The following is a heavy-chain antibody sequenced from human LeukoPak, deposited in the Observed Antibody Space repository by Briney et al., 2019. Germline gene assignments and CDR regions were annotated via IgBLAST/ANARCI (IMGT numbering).Heavy chain of an antibody. CDR1: GGSFSGYY. D-gene: IGHD6-6*01. CDR2: INHSGST. V-gene: IGHV4-34*01. CDR3: ARVIAARSYYYYGMDV. J-gene: IGHJ6*02. Sequence: SVTLSLTCAVYGGSFSGYYWSWIRQPPGKGLEWIGEINHSGSTNYNPSLKSRVTISVDTSKNQFSLKLSSVTAADTAVYYCARVIAARSYYYYGMDVWGQGTTVTVSS.